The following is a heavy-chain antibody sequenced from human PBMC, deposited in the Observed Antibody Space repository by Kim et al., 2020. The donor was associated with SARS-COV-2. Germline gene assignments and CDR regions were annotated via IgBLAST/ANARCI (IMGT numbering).Heavy chain of an antibody. CDR1: GFTFSSYA. J-gene: IGHJ4*02. CDR2: ISYDGSNK. D-gene: IGHD1-26*01. V-gene: IGHV3-30-3*01. CDR3: ARDQTKWELLGGAVDY. Sequence: GGSLRLSCAASGFTFSSYAMHWVRQAPGKGLEWVAVISYDGSNKYYADSVKGRFTISRDNSKNTLYLQMNSLRAEDTAVYYCARDQTKWELLGGAVDYWGQGTLVPVSS.